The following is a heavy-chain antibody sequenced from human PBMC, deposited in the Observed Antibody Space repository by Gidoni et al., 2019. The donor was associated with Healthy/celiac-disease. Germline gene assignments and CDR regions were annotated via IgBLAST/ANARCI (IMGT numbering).Heavy chain of an antibody. CDR3: ARGVITMVRGAFTGFDP. CDR2: INHSGST. CDR1: GGSFSGYY. D-gene: IGHD3-10*01. J-gene: IGHJ5*02. V-gene: IGHV4-34*01. Sequence: QVQLQQWGAGLLKPSETLSLTCAVYGGSFSGYYWSWIRQPPGKGLEWIGEINHSGSTNYNPSLKSRVTISVDTSKNQFSLKLSSVTAADTAVYYCARGVITMVRGAFTGFDPWGQGTLVTVSS.